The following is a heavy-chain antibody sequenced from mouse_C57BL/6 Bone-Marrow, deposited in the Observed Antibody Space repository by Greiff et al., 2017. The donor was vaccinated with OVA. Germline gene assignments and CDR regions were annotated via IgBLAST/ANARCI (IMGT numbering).Heavy chain of an antibody. CDR3: ARGWGLLLSWFAY. D-gene: IGHD2-3*01. J-gene: IGHJ3*01. Sequence: EVKLQESGGGLVKPGGSLKLSCAASGFTFSSYAMSWVRQTPEKRLEWVATISDGGSYTYYPDNVKGRFTISRDNAKNNLYLQMSHLKSEDTAMYYCARGWGLLLSWFAYWGQGTLVTVSA. CDR1: GFTFSSYA. V-gene: IGHV5-4*03. CDR2: ISDGGSYT.